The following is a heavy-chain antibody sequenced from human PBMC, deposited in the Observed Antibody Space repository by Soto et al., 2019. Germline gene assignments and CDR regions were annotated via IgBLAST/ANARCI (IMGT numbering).Heavy chain of an antibody. CDR2: IWYDGSNK. V-gene: IGHV3-33*01. CDR3: AREEAGYDPRLNWFDP. D-gene: IGHD5-12*01. Sequence: QVQLVESGGGVVQPGRSLRLSCAASGFTFSSYGMHWVRQAPGKGLEWVAVIWYDGSNKYYADSVKGRFTISRDNSKNTLYLKMNSLRAEDTAVYYGAREEAGYDPRLNWFDPWGQGTLVTVSS. J-gene: IGHJ5*02. CDR1: GFTFSSYG.